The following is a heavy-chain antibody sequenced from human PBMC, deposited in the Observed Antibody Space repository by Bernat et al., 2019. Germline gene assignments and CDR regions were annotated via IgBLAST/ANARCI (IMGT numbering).Heavy chain of an antibody. V-gene: IGHV3-23*01. CDR3: AKDRRGRDTAMVTTSFDY. CDR1: GFTFICYA. D-gene: IGHD5-18*01. Sequence: EVQLLESGGGLVQPGGSLRLSCAASGFTFICYAMSWVRQAPGKGLEWVSAISGSGGSTYSADSVKGRFTISRDNSKNTLYLQMNSLRAEDTAVYYCAKDRRGRDTAMVTTSFDYWGQGTLVTVSS. CDR2: ISGSGGST. J-gene: IGHJ4*02.